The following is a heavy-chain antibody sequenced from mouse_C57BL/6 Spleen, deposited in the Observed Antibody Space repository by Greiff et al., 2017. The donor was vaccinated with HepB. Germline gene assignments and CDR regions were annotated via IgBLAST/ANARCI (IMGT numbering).Heavy chain of an antibody. CDR3: ARAGDYYGYFDV. D-gene: IGHD2-4*01. CDR1: GYTFTSYW. J-gene: IGHJ1*03. V-gene: IGHV1-72*01. CDR2: IDPNSGGT. Sequence: QVQLKQPGAELVKPGASVKLSCKASGYTFTSYWMHWVKQRPGRGLEWIGRIDPNSGGTKYNEKFKSKATLTVDKPSSTAYMQLSSLTSEDSAVYYCARAGDYYGYFDVWGTGTTVTVSS.